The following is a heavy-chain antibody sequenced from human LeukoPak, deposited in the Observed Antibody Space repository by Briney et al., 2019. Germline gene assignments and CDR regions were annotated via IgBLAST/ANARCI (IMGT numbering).Heavy chain of an antibody. CDR2: ISAYNGNT. J-gene: IGHJ4*02. V-gene: IGHV1-18*01. CDR3: ARARSSTSWVDY. Sequence: ASVKVSCKASGYTFTSYGISWVRQAPGQGLEWMGWISAYNGNTNYAQKLQGRVTMTTDTSTSTAYMELRSLRSDDTAVYYCARARSSTSWVDYGAQGPLVTVSS. CDR1: GYTFTSYG. D-gene: IGHD2-2*01.